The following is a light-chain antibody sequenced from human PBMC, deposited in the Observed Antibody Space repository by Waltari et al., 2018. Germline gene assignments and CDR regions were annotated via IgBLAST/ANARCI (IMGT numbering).Light chain of an antibody. CDR3: QQYNRFSP. J-gene: IGKJ1*01. V-gene: IGKV1-5*01. CDR1: EEVNKW. CDR2: DAS. Sequence: DTQLSQFPSTLAASVGDRVTITCRAREEVNKWLAWYQEKPGKAPKVLIYDASTLQSGLPSRFSGSGSGTECTLAIDSLQPDDFATYYCQQYNRFSPFGQGTNVEVK.